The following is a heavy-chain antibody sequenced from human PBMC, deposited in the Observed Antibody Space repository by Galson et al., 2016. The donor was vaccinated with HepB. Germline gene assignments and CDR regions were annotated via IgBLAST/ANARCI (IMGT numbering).Heavy chain of an antibody. CDR2: ISGSGDSS. Sequence: LEWVSAISGSGDSSHYADSVKGRFTISRDNSKNALYLEMNGLRVEDTAVYYCAKDDDAIGYNPFDYWGQGTLVTVSS. J-gene: IGHJ4*02. CDR3: AKDDDAIGYNPFDY. D-gene: IGHD3-22*01. V-gene: IGHV3-23*01.